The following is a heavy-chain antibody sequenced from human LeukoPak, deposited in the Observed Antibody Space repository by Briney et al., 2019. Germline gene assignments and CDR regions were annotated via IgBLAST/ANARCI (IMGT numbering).Heavy chain of an antibody. CDR2: ISSSGSTI. CDR1: GFTFSDYY. CDR3: ARSGYYDTSGYYSSLPSDY. J-gene: IGHJ4*02. D-gene: IGHD3-22*01. Sequence: GGSLRLSCAASGFTFSDYYMTRIRQAPGKGLEWVSYISSSGSTIYYADSVKGRSTIPRDNAKNSLYLQMNSLRADDTAVYYCARSGYYDTSGYYSSLPSDYWGQGTLVTVSS. V-gene: IGHV3-11*01.